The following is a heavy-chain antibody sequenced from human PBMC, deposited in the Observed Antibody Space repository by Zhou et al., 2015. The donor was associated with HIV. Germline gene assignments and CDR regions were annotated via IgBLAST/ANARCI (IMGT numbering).Heavy chain of an antibody. J-gene: IGHJ6*02. V-gene: IGHV3-74*01. CDR2: VNSGGTAT. D-gene: IGHD2-8*01. CDR3: ARSFVVTVSDPAISHYYGMDV. Sequence: EVQLVESGGGLVQPGRSLKLSCVASGFNIRSYSMTWVRQAPGKGLVWVSRVNSGGTATGYPDSVKGRFTISRDNAKNTLFLEMNSLRVEDTAVYYCARSFVVTVSDPAISHYYGMDVWGRGTTVTVSS. CDR1: GFNIRSYS.